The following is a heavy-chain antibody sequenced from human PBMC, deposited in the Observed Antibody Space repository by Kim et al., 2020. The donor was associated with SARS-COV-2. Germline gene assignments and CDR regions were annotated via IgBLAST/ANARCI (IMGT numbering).Heavy chain of an antibody. CDR2: ITDGTT. Sequence: GGSLRLSCAASGFFFSTSAMSWVRQAPGKGLEWVAVITDGTTYYTDSVKGRFTISRDNSKNTVYLQMNSLRSEDTAVYYCAKGWTTAADYWGQGTQVTVSS. V-gene: IGHV3-23*01. J-gene: IGHJ4*02. CDR1: GFFFSTSA. D-gene: IGHD4-4*01. CDR3: AKGWTTAADY.